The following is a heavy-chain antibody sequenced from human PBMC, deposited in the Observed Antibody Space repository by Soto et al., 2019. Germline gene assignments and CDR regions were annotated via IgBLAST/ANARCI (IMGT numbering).Heavy chain of an antibody. CDR3: ARGRDGYNPDY. CDR2: VWYDGTNK. D-gene: IGHD5-12*01. J-gene: IGHJ4*02. V-gene: IGHV3-33*01. Sequence: QVQLVESGGDVVQPGRSLRLSCAASGFTFRNYGMHWVRQAPGKGLEWMAVVWYDGTNKDYADSVKGRFTISRDNSKNTLYLQMNSLRDEDTAVYYCARGRDGYNPDYWGQGTLVTVSS. CDR1: GFTFRNYG.